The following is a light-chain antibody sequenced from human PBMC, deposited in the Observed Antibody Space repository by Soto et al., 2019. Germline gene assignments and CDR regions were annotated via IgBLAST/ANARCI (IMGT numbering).Light chain of an antibody. CDR3: QQRSNWLYT. CDR1: QSVSSY. J-gene: IGKJ2*01. V-gene: IGKV3-11*01. CDR2: DAS. Sequence: EIVLTQSPATLSLSPGERATLSCRASQSVSSYLAWYQQKPGQTPSLLIYDASNRATGIPARFSGSGSGTEFTLTISSLQPEDSAVYYCQQRSNWLYTFGQGTQLEIK.